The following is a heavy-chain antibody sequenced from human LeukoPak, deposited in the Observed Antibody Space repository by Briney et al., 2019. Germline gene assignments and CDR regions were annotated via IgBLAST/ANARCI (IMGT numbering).Heavy chain of an antibody. V-gene: IGHV4-34*01. CDR3: ARHSGLRYFDWLLPSPNWFDP. J-gene: IGHJ5*02. Sequence: SETLSLTCTVSGGSISSYYWSWIRQPPGKGLEWIGEINHSGSTNYNPSLKSRVTISVDTSKNQFSLKLSSVTAADTAVYYCARHSGLRYFDWLLPSPNWFDPWGQGTLVTVSS. CDR1: GGSISSYY. D-gene: IGHD3-9*01. CDR2: INHSGST.